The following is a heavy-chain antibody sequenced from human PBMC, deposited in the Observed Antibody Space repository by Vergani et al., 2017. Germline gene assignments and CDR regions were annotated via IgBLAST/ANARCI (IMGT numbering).Heavy chain of an antibody. J-gene: IGHJ4*02. Sequence: QVQLQESGPGLVKPSETLSLTCTVSGGSISSHYWSWIRQPPGKGLEWIGYIYYSGSTNYNPSLKSRVTISVDTSKNQFSLKLSSVTAADTAVYYCARQNSSGWYVGGRFDYWGQGTLVTVSS. V-gene: IGHV4-59*11. CDR2: IYYSGST. CDR3: ARQNSSGWYVGGRFDY. CDR1: GGSISSHY. D-gene: IGHD6-19*01.